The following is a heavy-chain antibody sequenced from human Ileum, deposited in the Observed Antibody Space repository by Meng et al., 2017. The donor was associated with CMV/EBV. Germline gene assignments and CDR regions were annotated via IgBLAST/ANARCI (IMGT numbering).Heavy chain of an antibody. V-gene: IGHV4-4*07. J-gene: IGHJ4*02. CDR2: IYGSGST. CDR3: ARDQDYGLLDS. CDR1: SNSTRRHD. Sequence: QVYVQGSGPRLWNPSVTRSVTGIASSNSTRRHDWHGTRQPAGKGLECSGRIYGSGSTNSNSSLMSRITVSVDKAKNQFSLNLNSVAAADAAVYYCARDQDYGLLDSWGQGTLVTVSS. D-gene: IGHD4-17*01.